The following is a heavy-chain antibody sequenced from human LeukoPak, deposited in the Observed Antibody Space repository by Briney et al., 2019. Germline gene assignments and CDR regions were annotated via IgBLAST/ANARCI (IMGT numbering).Heavy chain of an antibody. CDR3: AKTPVATIYPYYFDY. D-gene: IGHD5-12*01. V-gene: IGHV3-23*01. Sequence: PGRSLRLSCAASGFTFSSYAMSCVRQPPGKGLEWVSSISGSGGSTYYADSVKGRFTISRDNSKNTLYLQMNSLRAEDTALYYCAKTPVATIYPYYFDYWGQGTLVTVSS. CDR1: GFTFSSYA. J-gene: IGHJ4*02. CDR2: ISGSGGST.